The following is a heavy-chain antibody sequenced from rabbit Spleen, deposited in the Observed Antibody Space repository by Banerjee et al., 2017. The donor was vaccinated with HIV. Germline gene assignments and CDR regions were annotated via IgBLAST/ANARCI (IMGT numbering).Heavy chain of an antibody. CDR2: IDTGDGRT. CDR3: ARDSGSSFSSYGMDL. J-gene: IGHJ3*01. CDR1: GFSFSSGYD. V-gene: IGHV1S40*01. Sequence: QQLVESGGGLVKPGASLTLTCTASGFSFSSGYDMCWVRQAPGKGLEWIACIDTGDGRTYYASWVKGRFTISKTSSTTVTLQMTSLTAADTATYFCARDSGSSFSSYGMDLWGQGTLVTVS. D-gene: IGHD8-1*01.